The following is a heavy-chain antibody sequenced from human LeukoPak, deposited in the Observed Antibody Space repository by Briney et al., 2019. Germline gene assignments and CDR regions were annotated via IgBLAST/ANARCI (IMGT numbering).Heavy chain of an antibody. Sequence: PGGSLRLSCAASGFTFSRYWMTWVRQAPGKGLEWVANIKQDGSEKYYVDSVKGRFTISRENAKNSLYLQMNSLRAEDTAVYYCAREKEGYCSRTSCYLDYYYYYMDVWGKGTTVTISS. CDR2: IKQDGSEK. V-gene: IGHV3-7*01. CDR1: GFTFSRYW. D-gene: IGHD2-2*01. J-gene: IGHJ6*03. CDR3: AREKEGYCSRTSCYLDYYYYYMDV.